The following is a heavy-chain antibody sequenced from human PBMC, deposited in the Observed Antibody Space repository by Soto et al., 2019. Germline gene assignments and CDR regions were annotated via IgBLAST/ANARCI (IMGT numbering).Heavy chain of an antibody. CDR2: ISPDGTIP. Sequence: EVQLGESGGGLVQPGGSLRLSCAVYGFTFSNYWMHWVRQAPGKGLVWVATISPDGTIPDYTDSVKGRLAISRDNAKSTLFLQINSLRPEDTAVYYCVRFRGDAFDIWGQGTMVTVSS. CDR1: GFTFSNYW. D-gene: IGHD3-10*01. V-gene: IGHV3-74*01. J-gene: IGHJ3*02. CDR3: VRFRGDAFDI.